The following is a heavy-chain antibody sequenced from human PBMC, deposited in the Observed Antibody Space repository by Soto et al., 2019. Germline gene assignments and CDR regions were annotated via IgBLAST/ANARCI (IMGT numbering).Heavy chain of an antibody. CDR3: ARKYCSSTSCYDGYFDY. D-gene: IGHD2-2*01. CDR2: IYYSGST. V-gene: IGHV4-59*01. J-gene: IGHJ4*02. CDR1: GGSISSYY. Sequence: SETLSLTCTVSGGSISSYYWSWIRQPPGKGLEWIGYIYYSGSTNYNPSLKSRVTISVDTSKNQFSLKLSSVTAADTAVYYCARKYCSSTSCYDGYFDYWGQGTLVTVSS.